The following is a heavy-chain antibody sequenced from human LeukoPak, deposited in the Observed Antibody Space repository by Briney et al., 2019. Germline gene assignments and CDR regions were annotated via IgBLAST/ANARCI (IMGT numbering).Heavy chain of an antibody. CDR2: ISGSGGST. V-gene: IGHV3-23*01. CDR1: GFTFSNHG. Sequence: GGSLRLSCAASGFTFSNHGMNWVRQAPGKGLEWVSAISGSGGSTYYADSVKGRFTISRDNSKNTLYLQMNSLRAEDTAVYYCAKDYIGIGYCSGGSCYPFDYWGQGTLVTVSS. J-gene: IGHJ4*02. CDR3: AKDYIGIGYCSGGSCYPFDY. D-gene: IGHD2-15*01.